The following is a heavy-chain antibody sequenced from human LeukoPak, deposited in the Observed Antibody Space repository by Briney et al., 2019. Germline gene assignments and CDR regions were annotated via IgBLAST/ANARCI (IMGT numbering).Heavy chain of an antibody. J-gene: IGHJ4*02. CDR1: GGSISSGGYS. CDR3: KTYYYDSSGYYYDY. V-gene: IGHV4-30-4*07. D-gene: IGHD3-22*01. Sequence: SETLSLTCAVSGGSISSGGYSWSWIRQPPGKGLEWIGYIYYSGSTYYNPSLKSRVTISVGTSKNQFSLKLSSVTAADTAVYYCKTYYYDSSGYYYDYWGQGTLVTVSS. CDR2: IYYSGST.